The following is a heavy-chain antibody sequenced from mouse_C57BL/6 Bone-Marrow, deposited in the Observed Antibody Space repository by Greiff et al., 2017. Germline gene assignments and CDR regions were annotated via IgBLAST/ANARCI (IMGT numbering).Heavy chain of an antibody. Sequence: EVQLQQSGPGLVKPSQSLSLTCSVTGYSITSGYYWNWIRQFPGNKLEWMGYISYDGSNNYNPSLKNRISITRDTSKNQFFLKLNSVTTEDTATYYCARVGGIYYYGSSYVFHVHYYAMDYWGQGTSVTVSS. CDR2: ISYDGSN. V-gene: IGHV3-6*01. CDR1: GYSITSGYY. D-gene: IGHD1-1*01. CDR3: ARVGGIYYYGSSYVFHVHYYAMDY. J-gene: IGHJ4*01.